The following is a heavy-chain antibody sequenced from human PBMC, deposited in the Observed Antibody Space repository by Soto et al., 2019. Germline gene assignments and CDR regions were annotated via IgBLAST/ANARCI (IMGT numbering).Heavy chain of an antibody. D-gene: IGHD2-2*01. CDR2: ISAYNGNT. Sequence: ASVKVSCKASGYTFTSYGISWVRQAPGQGLEWMGWISAYNGNTNYAQKLQGRVTMTTDTSTSTAYMELRSLRSDDTAVYYCARDVVVVPAAQPNMDVRGKGTTVTVSS. CDR3: ARDVVVVPAAQPNMDV. V-gene: IGHV1-18*01. CDR1: GYTFTSYG. J-gene: IGHJ6*03.